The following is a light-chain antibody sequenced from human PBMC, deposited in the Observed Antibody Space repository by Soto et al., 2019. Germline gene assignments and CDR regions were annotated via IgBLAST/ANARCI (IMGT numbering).Light chain of an antibody. CDR2: EVT. J-gene: IGLJ2*01. Sequence: QSVLTQPASLSGSPGQSITISCAGTRDDIGAYDYVSWYQQHPGNAPKLLVYEVTNRPSGVSDRFSGSKSGNTASLTISGLQAEDEADYYWNSYTNSSAVVFGGGTKVTVL. CDR3: NSYTNSSAVV. V-gene: IGLV2-14*01. CDR1: RDDIGAYDY.